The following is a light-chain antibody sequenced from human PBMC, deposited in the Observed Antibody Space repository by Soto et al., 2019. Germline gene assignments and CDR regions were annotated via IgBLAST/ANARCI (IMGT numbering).Light chain of an antibody. J-gene: IGKJ5*01. CDR1: QAVSSSY. CDR3: QQYGSSSTWT. Sequence: EILLTQSPGTLSLSPGDRATLSCRASQAVSSSYLAWYQQKPGQAPRLLIYAASSRATGIPDRFSGSGSGTDFTLTISRLEPEDFAVYYCQQYGSSSTWTFGQGTRLEIK. CDR2: AAS. V-gene: IGKV3-20*01.